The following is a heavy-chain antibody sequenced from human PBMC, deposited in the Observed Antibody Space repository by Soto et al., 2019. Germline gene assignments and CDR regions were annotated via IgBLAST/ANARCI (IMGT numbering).Heavy chain of an antibody. CDR1: GFTFSSYG. CDR3: ARDRKSIAARHNWFDP. D-gene: IGHD6-6*01. V-gene: IGHV3-33*01. CDR2: IWYDGSNK. J-gene: IGHJ5*02. Sequence: HPGGSLRLSCAASGFTFSSYGMHWVRQAPGKGLEWVAVIWYDGSNKYYADSVKGRFTISRDNSKNTLYLQMNSLRAEDTAVYYCARDRKSIAARHNWFDPWGQGTLVTVSS.